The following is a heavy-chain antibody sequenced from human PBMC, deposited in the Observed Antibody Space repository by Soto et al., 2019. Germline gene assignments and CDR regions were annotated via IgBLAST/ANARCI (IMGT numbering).Heavy chain of an antibody. Sequence: QVQLVESGGCVVQPGRSLRLSCAASGFTFSSYGMHWVRQAPGKGLERVAVISYDGSNKYYADSVKGRFTISRDNSKNTLYLQMNSLRAEDTAVYYCAKDSFYGDYEGDDFDYWGQGTLVTVSS. V-gene: IGHV3-30*18. D-gene: IGHD4-17*01. J-gene: IGHJ4*02. CDR1: GFTFSSYG. CDR2: ISYDGSNK. CDR3: AKDSFYGDYEGDDFDY.